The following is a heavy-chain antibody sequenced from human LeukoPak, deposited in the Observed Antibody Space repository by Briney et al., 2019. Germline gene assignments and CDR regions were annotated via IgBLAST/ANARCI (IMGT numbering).Heavy chain of an antibody. Sequence: PSETLSLTCAVYGGSFSGYYWSWIRQPPGKGLEWIGEINHSGSTNYDPSLKSRVTISVDTSKNQCSLKLSSVTAADTAVYYCARAGYCTGGVCYPDAFDIWGQGTIVTVSS. CDR2: INHSGST. D-gene: IGHD2-8*02. CDR3: ARAGYCTGGVCYPDAFDI. J-gene: IGHJ3*02. CDR1: GGSFSGYY. V-gene: IGHV4-34*01.